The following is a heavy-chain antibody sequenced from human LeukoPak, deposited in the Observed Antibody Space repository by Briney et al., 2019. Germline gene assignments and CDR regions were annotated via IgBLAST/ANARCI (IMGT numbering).Heavy chain of an antibody. V-gene: IGHV1-69*13. J-gene: IGHJ4*02. CDR1: GGTFSSYA. D-gene: IGHD6-19*01. CDR3: ARDLGGGSGWYFDY. CDR2: IIPIFGTA. Sequence: SVKVSCKASGGTFSSYAISWVRQAPGQGLEWMVGIIPIFGTANYAQKFQGRVTITADESTSTAYMELSSLRSEDTAVYYCARDLGGGSGWYFDYWGQGTLVTVSS.